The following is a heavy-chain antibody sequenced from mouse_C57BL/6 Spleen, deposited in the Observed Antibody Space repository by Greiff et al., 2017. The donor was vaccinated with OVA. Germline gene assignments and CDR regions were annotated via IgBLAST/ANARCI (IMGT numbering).Heavy chain of an antibody. J-gene: IGHJ4*01. CDR3: ARESNHYAMDY. D-gene: IGHD2-5*01. V-gene: IGHV1-39*01. Sequence: EVQLQQSGAELVKPGASVKLSCKASGYSFTDYYMNWVKQSPGKGLEWIGEINPNNGTTSYNQKFKGKATLTVDQSSSTAYMQLNSLTSEDSAVYYCARESNHYAMDYWGQGTSVTVSS. CDR1: GYSFTDYY. CDR2: INPNNGTT.